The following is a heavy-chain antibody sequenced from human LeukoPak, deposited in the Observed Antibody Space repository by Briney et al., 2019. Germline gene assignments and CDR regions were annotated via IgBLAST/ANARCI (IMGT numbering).Heavy chain of an antibody. J-gene: IGHJ4*02. CDR2: IYYSGST. D-gene: IGHD3-22*01. CDR3: VIYCDSSGTPPGGIDY. V-gene: IGHV4-59*01. Sequence: SETLSLTCTVSGGSISSYYWSWIRQPPGKGLEWIGYIYYSGSTNYNPSLKSRVTISVDTSKNQFSLKLSSVTAADTAVYYCVIYCDSSGTPPGGIDYWGQGTLVTVSS. CDR1: GGSISSYY.